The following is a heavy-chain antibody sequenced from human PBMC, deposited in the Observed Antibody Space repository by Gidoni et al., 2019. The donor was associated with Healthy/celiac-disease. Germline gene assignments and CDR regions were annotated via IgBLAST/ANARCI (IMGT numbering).Heavy chain of an antibody. CDR3: ARHAQTRIVSVPGAFDI. Sequence: EVQLVQFGAEVKKPGESLRISCKVSGSSFTSSWISWVSQMPGKGREWLGRIDHSDSDTNYSPSFQGHVTISADKSIITAYLQWSSLKASDTAMYYCARHAQTRIVSVPGAFDIWGQGTMVTVSS. V-gene: IGHV5-10-1*03. CDR1: GSSFTSSW. J-gene: IGHJ3*02. D-gene: IGHD3-22*01. CDR2: IDHSDSDT.